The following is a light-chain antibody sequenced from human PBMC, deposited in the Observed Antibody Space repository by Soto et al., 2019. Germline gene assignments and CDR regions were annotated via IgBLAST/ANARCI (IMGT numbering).Light chain of an antibody. CDR3: SSYTSSYV. Sequence: QSALTQPASVSGSPGQSITISCTGTSSDVGGYNYVSWYQQHPGKAPKLMIYEVSNRPSGVSNRFSGSKSGNTASLTISGLQAEDEADYCCSSYTSSYVFGTGTKVTVL. CDR1: SSDVGGYNY. CDR2: EVS. V-gene: IGLV2-14*01. J-gene: IGLJ1*01.